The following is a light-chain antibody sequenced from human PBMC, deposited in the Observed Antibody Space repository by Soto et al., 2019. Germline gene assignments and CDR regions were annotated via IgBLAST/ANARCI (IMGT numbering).Light chain of an antibody. CDR2: DAS. CDR1: QSVRTY. V-gene: IGKV3-11*01. Sequence: EIVLTQSPATLSLSPGEGATLSCRASQSVRTYLAWYQQKPGQVPRLLIYDASNRATGVPARFSAGGSGTDFNLTIRSLEPEDFAVYYCQQRYSWPPLTFGGGTRVEIK. J-gene: IGKJ4*01. CDR3: QQRYSWPPLT.